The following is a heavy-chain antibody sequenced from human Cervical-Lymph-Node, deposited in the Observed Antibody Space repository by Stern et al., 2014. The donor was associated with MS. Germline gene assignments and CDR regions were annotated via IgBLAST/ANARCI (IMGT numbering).Heavy chain of an antibody. V-gene: IGHV3-30*18. CDR1: GFTFSAYG. CDR2: ISADGTLK. J-gene: IGHJ5*02. Sequence: DQLVESGGGVVQPGRSLRLSCAASGFTFSAYGMHWVRQAPGKGLEWVAVISADGTLKFYGYSVKGRFTISRDNSKNTLFLQMNSLRAEDTAVYYCAKGDNWRRLNPWGQGTLVTVSS. CDR3: AKGDNWRRLNP. D-gene: IGHD1-20*01.